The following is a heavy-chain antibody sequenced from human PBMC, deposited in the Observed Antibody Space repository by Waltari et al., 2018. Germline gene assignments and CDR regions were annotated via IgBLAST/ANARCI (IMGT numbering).Heavy chain of an antibody. Sequence: QVQLVQSGAEVKKPGASVKVSCKASGYTFTGYYMHWVRQAPGQGLEWMGRINPNSGGTNYAQTFQGRVTMTRDTSISTADMELSRLRSDDTAVYYCAREQYSYGYIQLSPYYFDYWGQGTLVTVSS. D-gene: IGHD5-18*01. V-gene: IGHV1-2*06. CDR1: GYTFTGYY. CDR3: AREQYSYGYIQLSPYYFDY. CDR2: INPNSGGT. J-gene: IGHJ4*02.